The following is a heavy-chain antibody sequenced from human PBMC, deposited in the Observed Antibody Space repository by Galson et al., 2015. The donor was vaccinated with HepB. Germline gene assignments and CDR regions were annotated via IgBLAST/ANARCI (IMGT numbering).Heavy chain of an antibody. D-gene: IGHD3-3*01. CDR1: GFTFSNAW. Sequence: SLRLSCAASGFTFSNAWMNWVRQAPGKGLEWVGRIKSKTDGGTTDYAAPAKGRFTISRDDSKNTLYLQMNSLKTEDTAVYYCTTEAPDDFWSWRAFDIWGQGTMVTVSS. V-gene: IGHV3-15*07. CDR3: TTEAPDDFWSWRAFDI. CDR2: IKSKTDGGTT. J-gene: IGHJ3*02.